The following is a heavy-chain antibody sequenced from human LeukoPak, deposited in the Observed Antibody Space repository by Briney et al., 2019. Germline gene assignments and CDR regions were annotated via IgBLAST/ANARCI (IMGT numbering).Heavy chain of an antibody. CDR2: IYYSGST. V-gene: IGHV4-39*07. J-gene: IGHJ6*03. CDR3: ARAPPTVVTPGYYYYYMDV. D-gene: IGHD4-23*01. CDR1: GGSISSSSYY. Sequence: SETLSLTCTVSGGSISSSSYYWGWIRQPPGKGLEWIGSIYYSGSTYYNPSLKSRVTISVDTSKNQFSLKLSSVTAADTAVYYCARAPPTVVTPGYYYYYMDVWGKGTTVTISS.